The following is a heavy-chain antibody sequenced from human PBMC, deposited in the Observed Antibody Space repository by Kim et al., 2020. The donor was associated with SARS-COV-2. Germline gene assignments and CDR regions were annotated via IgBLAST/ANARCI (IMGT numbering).Heavy chain of an antibody. V-gene: IGHV4-39*01. CDR1: GGSISSSSYY. Sequence: SETLFLTCTVYGGSISSSSYYWGWLRQPPGQGLEWIGSNYYSGSTYYNPSLKSRVTISVDTSKNQFSLKLSSVTAADTAVYYCARQGGGWGTDYWGQGTLVTVSS. CDR3: ARQGGGWGTDY. CDR2: NYYSGST. D-gene: IGHD3-16*01. J-gene: IGHJ4*02.